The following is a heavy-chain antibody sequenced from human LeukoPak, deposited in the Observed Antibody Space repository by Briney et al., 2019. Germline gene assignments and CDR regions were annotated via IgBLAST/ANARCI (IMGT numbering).Heavy chain of an antibody. CDR2: IYSGGST. CDR3: ARGRLIHLFDY. CDR1: GFTVSSNY. V-gene: IGHV3-53*01. Sequence: GGSLRLSCAASGFTVSSNYMSWVRQAPGKGLEWVSVIYSGGSTYYADSVKGRFTISRDNSKNTLYLQMNSLRAEDTAVYYCARGRLIHLFDYWGQGNPGHRLL. D-gene: IGHD5-18*01. J-gene: IGHJ4*02.